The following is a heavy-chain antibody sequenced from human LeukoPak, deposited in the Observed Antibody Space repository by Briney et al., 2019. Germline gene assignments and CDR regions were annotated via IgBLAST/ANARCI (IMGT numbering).Heavy chain of an antibody. V-gene: IGHV3-30*03. CDR3: ARPLYSGYTAFYHGMDV. J-gene: IGHJ6*02. CDR2: ISYDGSSK. CDR1: GFTFGSYG. Sequence: GGSLRLSCLASGFTFGSYGMHWVRQAPGKGLEWVGVISYDGSSKFYPDSVKGRFTISKDNPKNTLSLQMNSLRADDSAVYYCARPLYSGYTAFYHGMDVWGQGTTVTVSS. D-gene: IGHD5-12*01.